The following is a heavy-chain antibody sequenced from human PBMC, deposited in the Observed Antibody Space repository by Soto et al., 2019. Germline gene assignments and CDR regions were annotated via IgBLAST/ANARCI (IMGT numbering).Heavy chain of an antibody. V-gene: IGHV3-23*01. D-gene: IGHD4-17*01. Sequence: GGSLRLSCAASGFTFSSYAMSWVRQAPGKGLEWVSAISGSGGSTYYADSVKGRFTISRDNSKNTLYLQMNSLRAEDTAVYYCAKDQTLGYGGYGYYGMDVWGQGTTVTVSS. J-gene: IGHJ6*02. CDR3: AKDQTLGYGGYGYYGMDV. CDR2: ISGSGGST. CDR1: GFTFSSYA.